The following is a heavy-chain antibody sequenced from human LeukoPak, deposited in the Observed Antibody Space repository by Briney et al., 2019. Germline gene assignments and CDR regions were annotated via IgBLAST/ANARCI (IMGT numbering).Heavy chain of an antibody. D-gene: IGHD3-9*01. CDR2: IYYSGST. CDR1: GGSISSSSYY. V-gene: IGHV4-39*01. CDR3: ASALRYFDWTTHYYFDY. Sequence: SETLSLTCTVSGGSISSSSYYWGWIRQPPGKGLEWIGSIYYSGSTYYNPSLESRVTISVDTSKNQFSLKLSSVTAADTAVYYCASALRYFDWTTHYYFDYWGQGTLVTVSS. J-gene: IGHJ4*02.